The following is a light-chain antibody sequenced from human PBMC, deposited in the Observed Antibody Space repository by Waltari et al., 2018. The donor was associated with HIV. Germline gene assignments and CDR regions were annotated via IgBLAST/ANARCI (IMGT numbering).Light chain of an antibody. CDR3: AAWDDSRSGEVV. V-gene: IGLV3-10*01. CDR1: ALPKKY. Sequence: SYELTQPPSVSVSPGQTARITCSGDALPKKYAYWYQQKSGQAPVLVIYEDSKRPSGIPDRFSGSKSGTSASLAITGLQSEDEAEYYCAAWDDSRSGEVVFGGGTKLTVL. J-gene: IGLJ2*01. CDR2: EDS.